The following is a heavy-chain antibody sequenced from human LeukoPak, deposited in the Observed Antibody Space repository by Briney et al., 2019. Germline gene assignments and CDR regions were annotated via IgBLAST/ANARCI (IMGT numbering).Heavy chain of an antibody. D-gene: IGHD3-3*01. CDR2: IKQDGSEK. Sequence: GGSLRLSCVASGFTFSIYTMSWVRQAPGKGLEWVGNIKQDGSEKYYVESVKGRFTISRDNAKNSLFLQMNSLRAEDTAVYYCTRDGSGSSDFWSGVDVWGQGTTVTVSS. J-gene: IGHJ6*02. CDR3: TRDGSGSSDFWSGVDV. V-gene: IGHV3-7*03. CDR1: GFTFSIYT.